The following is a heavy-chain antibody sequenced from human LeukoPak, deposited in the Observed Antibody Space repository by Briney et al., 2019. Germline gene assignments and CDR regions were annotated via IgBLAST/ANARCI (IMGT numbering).Heavy chain of an antibody. V-gene: IGHV4-59*01. J-gene: IGHJ6*02. CDR2: IYYSGST. CDR1: GGSISSYY. D-gene: IGHD6-6*01. CDR3: ARSDGSSPHYYYYGMDV. Sequence: SETLSLTCTVSGGSISSYYWSWLRQPPGKGLEWIGYIYYSGSTNYNPSLKSRVTISVDTSKNQFSLKLSSVTAADTAVYYCARSDGSSPHYYYYGMDVWGQGTTVTVSS.